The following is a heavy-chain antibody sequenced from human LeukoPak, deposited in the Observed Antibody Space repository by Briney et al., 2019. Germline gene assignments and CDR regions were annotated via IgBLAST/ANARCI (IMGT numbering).Heavy chain of an antibody. CDR3: ARGGRFLEWSGGPVYYYYGMDV. CDR2: ISSSGSTI. V-gene: IGHV3-11*01. CDR1: GFTFSDYY. D-gene: IGHD3-3*01. Sequence: GGSLRLSCAASGFTFSDYYMSWIRQAPGKGLEWVSYISSSGSTIYYADSVKGRFTISRDNAKSSLYLQMNSLRAEDTAVYYCARGGRFLEWSGGPVYYYYGMDVWGQGTTVTVSS. J-gene: IGHJ6*02.